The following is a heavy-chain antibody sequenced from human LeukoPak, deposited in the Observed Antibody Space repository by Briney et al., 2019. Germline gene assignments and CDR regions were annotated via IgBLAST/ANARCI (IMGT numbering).Heavy chain of an antibody. V-gene: IGHV4-59*01. CDR2: IYHTGSI. J-gene: IGHJ5*02. CDR3: ARDRSEWSAEDNWFDH. CDR1: GGSMKSYY. D-gene: IGHD3-3*01. Sequence: SETLSLTCIVSGGSMKSYYWNWIRQTPGKGLEWIGYIYHTGSIKYNPSLESRVSISMDTSKNQISLTLKSLTAAETAVYYCARDRSEWSAEDNWFDHWGRGTLVTVSS.